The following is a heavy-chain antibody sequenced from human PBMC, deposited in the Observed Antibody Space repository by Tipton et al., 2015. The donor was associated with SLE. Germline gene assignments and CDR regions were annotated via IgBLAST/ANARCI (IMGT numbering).Heavy chain of an antibody. V-gene: IGHV4-39*01. J-gene: IGHJ3*02. CDR3: AGAATSGMSEAFDI. CDR2: IYTSGNT. CDR1: GGSISSSSYY. Sequence: TLSLTCTVSGGSISSSSYYWGWIRQPPGKGLEWIGRIYTSGNTKYNPSLESRVNISVDTSKNQFSLKVRSVTATDTAMYYCAGAATSGMSEAFDIWGQGTLVTVSS. D-gene: IGHD1-26*01.